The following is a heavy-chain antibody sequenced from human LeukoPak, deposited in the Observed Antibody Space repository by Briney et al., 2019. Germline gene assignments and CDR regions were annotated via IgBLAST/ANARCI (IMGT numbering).Heavy chain of an antibody. CDR3: ARPRATGTTYAFDI. V-gene: IGHV4-34*01. Sequence: SETLSLTCAVYGGSFSGYYWSWIRQPPGKGLEWIGEINHSGSTNYNPSLKGRVTISVDTSKNQFSLKLSSVTAADTAVYYCARPRATGTTYAFDIWGQGTMVTVSS. J-gene: IGHJ3*02. D-gene: IGHD1-1*01. CDR2: INHSGST. CDR1: GGSFSGYY.